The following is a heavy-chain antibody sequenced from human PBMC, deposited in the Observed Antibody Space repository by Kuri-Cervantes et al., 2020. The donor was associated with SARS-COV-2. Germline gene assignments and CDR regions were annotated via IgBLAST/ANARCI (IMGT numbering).Heavy chain of an antibody. CDR2: INPNSGGT. Sequence: ASVKVSCKASGYTFTGYYMHWVRQAPGQGLEWMGWINPNSGGTNYAQKFQGWVTMTRDTSISTAYMELSRLRSDDTAVYYCASIRPACRLLLELRLRLGGLSSNDYWGQGTLVTVSS. V-gene: IGHV1-2*04. CDR3: ASIRPACRLLLELRLRLGGLSSNDY. D-gene: IGHD3-16*02. CDR1: GYTFTGYY. J-gene: IGHJ4*02.